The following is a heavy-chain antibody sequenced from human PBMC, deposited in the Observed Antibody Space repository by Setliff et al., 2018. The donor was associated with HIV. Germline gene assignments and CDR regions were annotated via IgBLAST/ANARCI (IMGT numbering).Heavy chain of an antibody. CDR1: GGSISSGGYY. CDR3: ARDRSGSYRTFDY. CDR2: IYHSGNT. Sequence: SETLSLTCTVSGGSISSGGYYWSWIRQRPGKGLEWIGYIYHSGNTFYNPSLKSRVSISVDTSKNRFSLKLASVTAADTAFYYCARDRSGSYRTFDYWGPGILVTVSS. D-gene: IGHD1-26*01. J-gene: IGHJ4*02. V-gene: IGHV4-31*03.